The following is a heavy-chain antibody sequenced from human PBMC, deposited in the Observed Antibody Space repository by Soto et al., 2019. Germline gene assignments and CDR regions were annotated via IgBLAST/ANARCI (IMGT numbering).Heavy chain of an antibody. V-gene: IGHV1-69*12. CDR1: GDTVSRFA. Sequence: QVQQVQSGTEMKKPGSSVKVSCKVSGDTVSRFAINWVRQAPGQGLEWMGGIIPIFGTANYAQKFHGRVTIHADDSTSTAYMELSSLRSQDTAVYNCARANSQYGMDVWGQGTTMTVSS. CDR2: IIPIFGTA. D-gene: IGHD2-21*01. J-gene: IGHJ6*02. CDR3: ARANSQYGMDV.